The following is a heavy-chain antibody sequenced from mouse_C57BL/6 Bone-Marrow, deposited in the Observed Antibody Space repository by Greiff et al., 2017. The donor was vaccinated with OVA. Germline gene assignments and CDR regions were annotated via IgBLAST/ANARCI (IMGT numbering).Heavy chain of an antibody. V-gene: IGHV1-76*01. J-gene: IGHJ2*01. D-gene: IGHD2-14*01. CDR3: ARSYRFADNIDY. CDR1: GYTFTDYY. CDR2: IYPGSGDT. Sequence: QVQLKQSGAELVRPGASVKLSCKASGYTFTDYYISWVKQRPGKGLEWIGRIYPGSGDTNYNQKFKGKATLTVDKSSSTAYMQLSSLTSDDSAVXYCARSYRFADNIDYWYRGTAPTLTS.